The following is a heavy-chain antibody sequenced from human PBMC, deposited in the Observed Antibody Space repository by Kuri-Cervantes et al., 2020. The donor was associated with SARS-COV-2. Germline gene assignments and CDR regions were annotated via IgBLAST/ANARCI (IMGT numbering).Heavy chain of an antibody. Sequence: SETLFLTCAVHGASLSYYYWSWIRQSPGKGLEWIGEITHSGSTSYNPSLKSRVILSIDTSKNHFSLALTSVTAADTAVYYCGCDCNDISCQRSWGQGTLVTVSS. CDR3: GCDCNDISCQRS. J-gene: IGHJ4*02. CDR2: ITHSGST. CDR1: GASLSYYY. D-gene: IGHD2/OR15-2a*01. V-gene: IGHV4-34*01.